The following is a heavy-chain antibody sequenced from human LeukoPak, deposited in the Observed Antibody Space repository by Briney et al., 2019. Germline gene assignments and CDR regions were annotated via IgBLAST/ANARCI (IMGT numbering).Heavy chain of an antibody. V-gene: IGHV3-43D*03. CDR2: ISWDGGST. Sequence: GGSLRLSCAASGFTFDDYAMHWVRQAPGKGLEWVSLISWDGGSTYYADSVKGRFTISRDNAKNSLYLQMNSLRAEDTAVYYCARDRSSSWPNDAFDIWGQGTMVTVSS. D-gene: IGHD6-13*01. J-gene: IGHJ3*02. CDR1: GFTFDDYA. CDR3: ARDRSSSWPNDAFDI.